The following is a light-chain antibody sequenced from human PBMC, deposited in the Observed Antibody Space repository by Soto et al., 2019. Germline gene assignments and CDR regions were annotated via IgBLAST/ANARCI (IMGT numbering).Light chain of an antibody. CDR2: DAS. CDR1: QTISSW. V-gene: IGKV1-12*01. J-gene: IGKJ4*01. Sequence: GDRVTITCRASQTISSWLAWYQQKPGKAPTLLIYDASTLQGGVPSRFSGSGSGTDFTLTISSLQPEDFAIYYCQQANSFPLTFGGGTKVDI. CDR3: QQANSFPLT.